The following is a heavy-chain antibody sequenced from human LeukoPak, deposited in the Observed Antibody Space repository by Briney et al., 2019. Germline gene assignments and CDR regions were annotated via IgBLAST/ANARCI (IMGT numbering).Heavy chain of an antibody. CDR2: LHTSGST. CDR3: ARDGISGTTVFDI. D-gene: IGHD1-20*01. Sequence: PSETLSLTCTVSGGPISSYYWSWIRQPAGEGLEWIGRLHTSGSTHYNPSLKSRVTMSVDTSKNQFSLKLSSVTAADTAVYYCARDGISGTTVFDIWGQGTMVTVSS. J-gene: IGHJ3*02. CDR1: GGPISSYY. V-gene: IGHV4-4*07.